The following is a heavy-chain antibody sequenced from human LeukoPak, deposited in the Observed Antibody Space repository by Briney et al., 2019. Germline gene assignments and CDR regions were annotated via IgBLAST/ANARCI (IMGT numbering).Heavy chain of an antibody. CDR2: IYYSGST. D-gene: IGHD6-13*01. CDR1: GGSISSSSYC. CDR3: ARHEIAAAGANAFDI. Sequence: SETLSLTCTVSGGSISSSSYCWGWVRQPPGKGLEWIVSIYYSGSTYYNPSLRSRVTISVDTSNNQFSLKLSSVTAADTAVYYCARHEIAAAGANAFDIWGQGTVVTVSS. J-gene: IGHJ3*02. V-gene: IGHV4-39*01.